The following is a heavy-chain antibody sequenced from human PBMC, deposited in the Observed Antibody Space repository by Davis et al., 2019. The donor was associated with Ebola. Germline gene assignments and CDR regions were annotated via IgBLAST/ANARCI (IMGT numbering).Heavy chain of an antibody. J-gene: IGHJ4*02. Sequence: GESLKLSCAASGFTFRSYEMIWVRQAPGKGLEWVSYISSSCSSKYYANSVKGRFTISRDNAKNSLFLQMNSLRVEDTAVYYCARWIQLWGQGTLVTVSS. D-gene: IGHD5-24*01. V-gene: IGHV3-48*03. CDR3: ARWIQL. CDR2: ISSSCSSK. CDR1: GFTFRSYE.